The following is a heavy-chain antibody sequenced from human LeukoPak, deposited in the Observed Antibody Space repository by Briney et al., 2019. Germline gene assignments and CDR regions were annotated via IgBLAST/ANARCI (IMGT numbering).Heavy chain of an antibody. CDR2: IYTSGST. D-gene: IGHD1-26*01. Sequence: SETLSLTCTVSGGSISSGSYYWSWIRQPAGKGLEWIGRIYTSGSTNYNPSLKSRVTISVDTSKNQFSLKLSSVTAADTAVYYCARGRYGGYGYYYYGMDVWGKGTTVTVSS. V-gene: IGHV4-61*02. J-gene: IGHJ6*04. CDR3: ARGRYGGYGYYYYGMDV. CDR1: GGSISSGSYY.